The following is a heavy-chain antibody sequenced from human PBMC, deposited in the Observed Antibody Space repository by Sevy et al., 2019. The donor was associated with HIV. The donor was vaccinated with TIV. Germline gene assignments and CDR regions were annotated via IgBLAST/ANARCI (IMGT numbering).Heavy chain of an antibody. CDR2: INPKSGGT. CDR1: GYTFTGYY. Sequence: ASVKVSCKASGYTFTGYYLHLVRQAPGQGLEWMGWINPKSGGTNYAPKFQGRVTMTRDTSISTASMELSRLRSDDTAVYYCTRSAAEAKNFYCGGDCYSDYWGQGTLVTVSS. J-gene: IGHJ4*02. V-gene: IGHV1-2*02. CDR3: TRSAAEAKNFYCGGDCYSDY. D-gene: IGHD2-21*02.